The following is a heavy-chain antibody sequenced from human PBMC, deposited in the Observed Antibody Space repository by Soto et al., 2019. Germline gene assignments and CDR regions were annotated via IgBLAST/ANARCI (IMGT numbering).Heavy chain of an antibody. D-gene: IGHD5-12*01. V-gene: IGHV1-69*02. Sequence: SVKVSCKASGGTFSSYTISWVRQAPGQGLEWMGRIIPILGIANYAQKFQGRVTITADKSTSTAYMELSSLRSEDTAVYYCARVRGSDGYNYAYWGQGTLVTVSS. J-gene: IGHJ4*02. CDR3: ARVRGSDGYNYAY. CDR2: IIPILGIA. CDR1: GGTFSSYT.